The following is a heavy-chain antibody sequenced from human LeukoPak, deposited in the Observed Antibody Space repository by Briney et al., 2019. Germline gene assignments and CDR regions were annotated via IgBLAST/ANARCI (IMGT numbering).Heavy chain of an antibody. Sequence: GESLKISCKGSGYSFTSYWIGWVRQMPGKGLEWMGIIYPGDSDTRYSPSFQGQVTISADKSISTAYLQWSSLKASDTAMYYCASSLQYYYDSSDYYSRSDFGYWGQGTLVTVSS. J-gene: IGHJ4*02. D-gene: IGHD3-22*01. CDR2: IYPGDSDT. CDR1: GYSFTSYW. CDR3: ASSLQYYYDSSDYYSRSDFGY. V-gene: IGHV5-51*01.